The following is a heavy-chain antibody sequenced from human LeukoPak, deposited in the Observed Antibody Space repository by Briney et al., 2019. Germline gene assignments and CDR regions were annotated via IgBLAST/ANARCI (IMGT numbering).Heavy chain of an antibody. D-gene: IGHD6-13*01. Sequence: GGSLRLSCAASGFTFDDYAMHWFRQAPGKGLEWVSGISWNSGSIGYADSVKGRFTISRDNAKNSLYLQMNSLRAEDMALYYCAKVTAAGTFDYWGQGTLVTVSS. V-gene: IGHV3-9*03. CDR1: GFTFDDYA. CDR3: AKVTAAGTFDY. CDR2: ISWNSGSI. J-gene: IGHJ4*02.